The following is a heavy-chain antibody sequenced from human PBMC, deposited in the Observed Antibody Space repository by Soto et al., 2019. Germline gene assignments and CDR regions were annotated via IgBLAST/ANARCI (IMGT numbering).Heavy chain of an antibody. D-gene: IGHD3-9*01. Sequence: GGSLRLSCAASGFTFSDYAMSWVRQAPGKGLEWVSAIGTRDDIFYADSVKGRFTISRDDSKNTLYLQMNSLRAEDTALYYCAKVLGSDWFHYTWFDPWGQGTLVTVSS. J-gene: IGHJ5*02. CDR1: GFTFSDYA. CDR2: IGTRDDI. V-gene: IGHV3-23*01. CDR3: AKVLGSDWFHYTWFDP.